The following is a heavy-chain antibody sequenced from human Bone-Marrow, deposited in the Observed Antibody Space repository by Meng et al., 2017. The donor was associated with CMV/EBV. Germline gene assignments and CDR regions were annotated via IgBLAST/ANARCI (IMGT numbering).Heavy chain of an antibody. CDR2: IKQDGSEK. Sequence: GGSLRLSCTASGFTFGDYAMSWVRQAPGKGLEWVANIKQDGSEKYYVDSVKGRFTISRDNAKNSLYLQMNSLRAEDTAVYYCARDRGDYWGQGTLVTVSS. CDR3: ARDRGDY. CDR1: GFTFGDYA. V-gene: IGHV3-7*01. J-gene: IGHJ4*02. D-gene: IGHD1-26*01.